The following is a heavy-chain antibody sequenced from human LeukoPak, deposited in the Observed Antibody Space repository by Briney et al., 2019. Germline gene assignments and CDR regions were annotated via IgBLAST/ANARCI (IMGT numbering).Heavy chain of an antibody. CDR1: GFTFSTYAM. Sequence: GSLRLSCAASGFTFSTYAMSWVRQAPGKGLEWIGEIYHSGSTNYNPSLKSRVTISVDKSKNQFSLKLSSVTAADTAVYYCARGYDILTGYYRYYYYGMDVWGQGTTVTVSS. D-gene: IGHD3-9*01. J-gene: IGHJ6*02. CDR3: ARGYDILTGYYRYYYYGMDV. V-gene: IGHV4-4*02. CDR2: IYHSGST.